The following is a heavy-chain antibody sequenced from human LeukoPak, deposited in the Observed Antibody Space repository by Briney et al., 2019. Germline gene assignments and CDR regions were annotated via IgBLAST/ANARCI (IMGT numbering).Heavy chain of an antibody. CDR3: TRYSGYDIWDAFDI. V-gene: IGHV4-4*07. J-gene: IGHJ3*02. CDR2: IYTSGST. Sequence: SETLSLTCTGAGGSISSYYWSWIRQPAGKGLEWIGRIYTSGSTNYNPSLKSRVTMSVDTSKNQFSLKLSSVTAADTAVYYCTRYSGYDIWDAFDIWGQGTMVTVSS. CDR1: GGSISSYY. D-gene: IGHD5-12*01.